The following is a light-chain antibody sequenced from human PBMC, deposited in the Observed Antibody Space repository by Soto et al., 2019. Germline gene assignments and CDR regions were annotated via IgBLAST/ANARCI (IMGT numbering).Light chain of an antibody. CDR1: QRVSSGY. Sequence: EIVLTQSPGTLSLSPGERATLSCRASQRVSSGYLGWYQQRPGQAPRLLLYGASNRAAGIPDRFSGRGSETDFTLTISRLEPEDFAVYYCQQYDSSPQWTCGQGTKVDIK. CDR3: QQYDSSPQWT. V-gene: IGKV3-20*01. J-gene: IGKJ1*01. CDR2: GAS.